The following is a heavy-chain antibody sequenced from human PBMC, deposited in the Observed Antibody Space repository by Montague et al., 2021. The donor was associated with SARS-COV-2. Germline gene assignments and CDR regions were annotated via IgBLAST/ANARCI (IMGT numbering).Heavy chain of an antibody. V-gene: IGHV6-1*01. Sequence: CAISGDSVSSNSAAWNWIRQSPSRGLEWLGRTYYGSKWYNDYAVSVKSRITINPDTSKNQFSLQLNSVTPEDTAVYYCASGRMVPYSSSWTTLYYYYGIDVWGQGTTVTVSS. CDR2: TYYGSKWYN. D-gene: IGHD6-13*01. J-gene: IGHJ6*02. CDR3: ASGRMVPYSSSWTTLYYYYGIDV. CDR1: GDSVSSNSAA.